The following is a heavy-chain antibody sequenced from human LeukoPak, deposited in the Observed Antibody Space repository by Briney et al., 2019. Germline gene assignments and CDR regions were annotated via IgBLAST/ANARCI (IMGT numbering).Heavy chain of an antibody. Sequence: GGSLRLSCAASGFTVSSNYMSWVRQAPGEGVEWVSVIYSGASTYYADSVKGRFTISRDNSKNTLYLQMNSLRAEDTAVYYCARGNWNYPFDYWGQGTLVTVSS. D-gene: IGHD1-7*01. V-gene: IGHV3-53*01. CDR1: GFTVSSNY. CDR3: ARGNWNYPFDY. J-gene: IGHJ4*02. CDR2: IYSGAST.